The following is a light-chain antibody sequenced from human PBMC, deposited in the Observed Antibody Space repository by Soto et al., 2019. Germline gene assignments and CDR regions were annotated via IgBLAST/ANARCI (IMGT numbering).Light chain of an antibody. J-gene: IGLJ1*01. CDR3: SSYTTSSTPNYV. CDR2: DVS. CDR1: SSDVGGYNS. V-gene: IGLV2-14*03. Sequence: QSVLTQPASVSGSPGQSITISCTGTSSDVGGYNSVSWYQHHPGKAPKLMIFDVSDRPSGVSSRFSGSKSGNTASLTISGLQAEDEADYYCSSYTTSSTPNYVFGPGTKVTVL.